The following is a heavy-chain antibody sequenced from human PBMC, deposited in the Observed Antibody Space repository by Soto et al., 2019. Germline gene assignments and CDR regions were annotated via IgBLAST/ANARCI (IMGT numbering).Heavy chain of an antibody. CDR2: IRQDGSET. J-gene: IGHJ4*02. CDR3: ATDSGTSDY. CDR1: GFTFSTYW. Sequence: PGGSLRLSCAASGFTFSTYWMSWVRQAPGKGLEWVANIRQDGSETYYVDSVKGRFTISRDNAKNSLNLQMNSLRAEDTAVYYCATDSGTSDYWGQGTLVTVSS. V-gene: IGHV3-7*01. D-gene: IGHD1-26*01.